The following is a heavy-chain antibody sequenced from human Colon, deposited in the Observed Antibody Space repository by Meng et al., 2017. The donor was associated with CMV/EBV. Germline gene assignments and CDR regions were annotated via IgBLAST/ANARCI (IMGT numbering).Heavy chain of an antibody. CDR2: ISISGSSI. CDR1: GFTFTSYE. CDR3: GRDSWSSGWYTNF. D-gene: IGHD6-19*01. V-gene: IGHV3-48*03. Sequence: GESLKISCAASGFTFTSYEMNWVRQAPGKGLEWVSYISISGSSIYYADSVKGRFTISRDNAKNSLYLQMNSLRAEDTAIYYCGRDSWSSGWYTNFWGQGTLVTVSS. J-gene: IGHJ4*02.